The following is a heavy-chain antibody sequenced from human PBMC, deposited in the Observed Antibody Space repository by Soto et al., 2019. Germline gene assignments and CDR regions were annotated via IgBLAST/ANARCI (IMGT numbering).Heavy chain of an antibody. CDR2: INAGNGNT. Sequence: ASVKVSCKASGYTFTSYSMHWVRHAPGQRLEWMGWINAGNGNTKYSQKFQGRVTITRDTSASTAYMELNSLRAEDTGVYYCARDLGVALATLTLDYWGQGTLVTVSS. J-gene: IGHJ4*02. V-gene: IGHV1-3*01. D-gene: IGHD2-15*01. CDR1: GYTFTSYS. CDR3: ARDLGVALATLTLDY.